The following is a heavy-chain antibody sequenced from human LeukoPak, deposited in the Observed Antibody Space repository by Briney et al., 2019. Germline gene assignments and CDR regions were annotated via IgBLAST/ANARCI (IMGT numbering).Heavy chain of an antibody. J-gene: IGHJ4*02. D-gene: IGHD3-10*01. CDR3: ARDRAAYGSGSHAVIDY. Sequence: GGSLRLSCAASGFTFRSYSMNWVRQAPGKGLEWVSSISSSSSYVYYADSVKGRFTISRDNAKNSLYLQMNSLRAEDTAVYYCARDRAAYGSGSHAVIDYWGQGTLVTVSS. CDR2: ISSSSSYV. V-gene: IGHV3-21*01. CDR1: GFTFRSYS.